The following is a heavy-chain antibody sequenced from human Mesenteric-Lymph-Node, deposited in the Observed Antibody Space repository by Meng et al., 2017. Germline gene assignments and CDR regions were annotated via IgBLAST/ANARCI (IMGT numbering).Heavy chain of an antibody. Sequence: ASVKVSCKASGYTFTSYYMHWVRQAPGQGLEWMGIINPSGGSTSYAQKFQGRVTMTRDTSTSTVYMELSSLRSEDTAVYYCARGTYYDYVWGRPGGDYFDYWGQGTLVTVSS. CDR2: INPSGGST. V-gene: IGHV1-46*01. D-gene: IGHD3-16*01. CDR1: GYTFTSYY. CDR3: ARGTYYDYVWGRPGGDYFDY. J-gene: IGHJ4*02.